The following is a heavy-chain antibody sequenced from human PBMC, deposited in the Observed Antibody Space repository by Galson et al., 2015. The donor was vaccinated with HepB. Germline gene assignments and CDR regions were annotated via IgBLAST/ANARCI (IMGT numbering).Heavy chain of an antibody. CDR1: GFTFSNYA. D-gene: IGHD3-3*01. J-gene: IGHJ4*02. CDR2: ISSNGGST. CDR3: VKDGSYDFWSGNPFLDY. Sequence: SLRLSCAASGFTFSNYAMHWVRQAPGKGLEYVSAISSNGGSTYYADSVKGRFTISRDNSKNTLYLQMSSLRAEDTAVYYCVKDGSYDFWSGNPFLDYWGQGTLVTVSS. V-gene: IGHV3-64D*06.